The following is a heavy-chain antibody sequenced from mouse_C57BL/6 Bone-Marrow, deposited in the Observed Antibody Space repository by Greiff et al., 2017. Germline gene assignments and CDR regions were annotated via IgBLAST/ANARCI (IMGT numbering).Heavy chain of an antibody. J-gene: IGHJ2*01. D-gene: IGHD1-1*01. V-gene: IGHV5-4*03. Sequence: EVKLMESGGGLVKPGGSLKLSCAASGFTFSSYAMSWVRQTPEKRLEWVATISDGGSYTYYPDNVKGRFTISRDNAKNNLYLQMSHLKSEDTAMYYCASLYRYWGQGTTLTVSS. CDR1: GFTFSSYA. CDR3: ASLYRY. CDR2: ISDGGSYT.